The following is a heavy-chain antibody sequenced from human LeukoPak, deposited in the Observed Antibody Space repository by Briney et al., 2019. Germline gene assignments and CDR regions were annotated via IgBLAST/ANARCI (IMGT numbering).Heavy chain of an antibody. Sequence: ASVKVSCKASGYTFTSYGISWVRQAPGQGLEWMGWISAYNGNTNYAQKLQGRVTMTTDTSTSTAYMELRGLRSDDTAVYYCARDGTVYYGSGGWVDWFDPWGQGTLVTVSS. D-gene: IGHD3-10*01. CDR1: GYTFTSYG. J-gene: IGHJ5*02. CDR3: ARDGTVYYGSGGWVDWFDP. CDR2: ISAYNGNT. V-gene: IGHV1-18*01.